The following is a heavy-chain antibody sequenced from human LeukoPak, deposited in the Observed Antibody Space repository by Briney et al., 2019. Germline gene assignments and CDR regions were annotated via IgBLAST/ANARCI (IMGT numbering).Heavy chain of an antibody. CDR3: ARFIPDCTTTSCPRYFDS. CDR1: GFIFSSYA. J-gene: IGHJ4*02. Sequence: GGSLRLSCAASGFIFSSYAMSWVRQAPGKGLEWVSGISSGGVSTYYADSVKGRLTISGDNSKNTLYLQMNSLRGEDTAVYYCARFIPDCTTTSCPRYFDSWGQGTLVTVSS. CDR2: ISSGGVST. D-gene: IGHD2-2*01. V-gene: IGHV3-23*01.